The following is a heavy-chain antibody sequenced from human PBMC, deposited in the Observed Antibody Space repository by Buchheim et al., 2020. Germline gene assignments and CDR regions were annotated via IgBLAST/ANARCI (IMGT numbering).Heavy chain of an antibody. CDR1: GFTFSSYA. CDR2: ISYDGSNK. V-gene: IGHV3-30-3*01. D-gene: IGHD4-17*01. CDR3: AKDNPSYGDFFDY. Sequence: QVQLVESGGGVVQPGRSLRLSCAASGFTFSSYAMHWVRQAPGKGLEWVAVISYDGSNKYYADSVKGRFTISRDNSKNTLYLQMNSLRAEDTAVYYCAKDNPSYGDFFDYWGKGTL. J-gene: IGHJ4*02.